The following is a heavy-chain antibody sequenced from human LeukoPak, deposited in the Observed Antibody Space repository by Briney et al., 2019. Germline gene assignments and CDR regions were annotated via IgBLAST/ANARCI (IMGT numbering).Heavy chain of an antibody. J-gene: IGHJ4*02. CDR3: ARHPSAHFDH. Sequence: SETLSLTCTVSGGSISSYYWSWIRQAPGKGLEWIGYIYYSGSTKYNPSLKSRVTISVDTSKNQFSLKLSSVTAADTAVYFCARHPSAHFDHWGQGTLVTVSS. CDR1: GGSISSYY. V-gene: IGHV4-59*08. CDR2: IYYSGST.